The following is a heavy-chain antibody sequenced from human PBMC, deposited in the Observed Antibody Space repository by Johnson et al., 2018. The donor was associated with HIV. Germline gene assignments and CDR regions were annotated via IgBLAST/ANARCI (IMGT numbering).Heavy chain of an antibody. Sequence: QVQLVESGGGVVQPGGSLRLSCAASGFTFSSYGMHWVRQAPGTGLEWVAFIRYDGSNKYYADSVKARFTISRDNSKNTLYLQMNSLRAEDTAVYYCAKDNSYGDLRDAFDIWGQATMVTVSS. D-gene: IGHD4-17*01. CDR1: GFTFSSYG. CDR3: AKDNSYGDLRDAFDI. V-gene: IGHV3-30*02. CDR2: IRYDGSNK. J-gene: IGHJ3*02.